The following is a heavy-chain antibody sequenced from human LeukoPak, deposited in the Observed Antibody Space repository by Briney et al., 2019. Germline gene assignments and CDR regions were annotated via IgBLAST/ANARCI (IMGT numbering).Heavy chain of an antibody. CDR2: ISGSGGST. J-gene: IGHJ4*02. CDR1: GFTFSSYA. Sequence: GGSLRLSCAASGFTFSSYAMSWVRQAPGKGLEWVSAISGSGGSTYYADSVKGRFTISRDNSKNTLYLQMNSLRAEDTAVYYCANRHVSSGWPFDYWGQGTLVTVSS. CDR3: ANRHVSSGWPFDY. V-gene: IGHV3-23*01. D-gene: IGHD6-19*01.